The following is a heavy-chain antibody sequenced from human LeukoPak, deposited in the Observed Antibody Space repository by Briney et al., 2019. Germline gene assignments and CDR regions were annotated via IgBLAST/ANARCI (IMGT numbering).Heavy chain of an antibody. J-gene: IGHJ5*02. V-gene: IGHV1-18*01. CDR1: GYTFTAYG. D-gene: IGHD1-14*01. CDR2: ISGYNGNA. Sequence: ASVKVSCKASGYTFTAYGISWVRQAPGQGLEWMGWISGYNGNANYAQKVQGTVTMTTDTSTSTVYMELRSLNSDDTAVYYCARTGNWAPDHWGQGTLVTVSS. CDR3: ARTGNWAPDH.